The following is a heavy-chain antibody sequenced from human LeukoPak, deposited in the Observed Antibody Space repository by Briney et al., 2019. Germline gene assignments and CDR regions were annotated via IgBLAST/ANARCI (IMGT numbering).Heavy chain of an antibody. D-gene: IGHD5/OR15-5a*01. CDR2: ISSSGEST. Sequence: GGSLRLSCVASGFTFSNYAMSWVRQAPGKGLEWVSAISSSGESTYYTDYLRGRFSISRDNSKDTLYLQLNSLSAEDTAVYFCAKGAPTLTEVSDHWGQGTLVTVSS. J-gene: IGHJ4*02. V-gene: IGHV3-23*01. CDR1: GFTFSNYA. CDR3: AKGAPTLTEVSDH.